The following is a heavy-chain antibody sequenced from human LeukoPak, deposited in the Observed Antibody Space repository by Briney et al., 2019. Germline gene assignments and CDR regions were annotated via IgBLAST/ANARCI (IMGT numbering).Heavy chain of an antibody. D-gene: IGHD3-10*01. J-gene: IGHJ5*02. V-gene: IGHV4-61*02. CDR2: MYTTGNT. CDR1: GDSISSGGYY. Sequence: SETLSLTCTVSGDSISSGGYYWTWIRQPAGKGLEWIGRMYTTGNTDYNPSLKSRVTISVDTSKNRFSLKLSSVSAADTAVYYCARDRGISVARGVPSWFDPWGQGTLVTVSS. CDR3: ARDRGISVARGVPSWFDP.